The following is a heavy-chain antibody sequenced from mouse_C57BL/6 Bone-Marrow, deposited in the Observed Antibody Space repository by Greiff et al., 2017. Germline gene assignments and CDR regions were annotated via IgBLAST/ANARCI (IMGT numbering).Heavy chain of an antibody. CDR3: AREGLGYYKDY. CDR2: IYPRSGNT. D-gene: IGHD2-3*01. CDR1: GYTFTSYG. Sequence: VQLQQSGAELARPGASVKLSCKASGYTFTSYGISWVKQRTGQGLEWIGEIYPRSGNTYYNEKFKGKATLTADKSSSTAYMQLSSLTSEDSAVYFCAREGLGYYKDYWGQGTTLTVSS. V-gene: IGHV1-81*01. J-gene: IGHJ2*01.